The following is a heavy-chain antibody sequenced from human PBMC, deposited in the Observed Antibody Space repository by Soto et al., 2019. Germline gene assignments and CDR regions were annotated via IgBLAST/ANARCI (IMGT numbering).Heavy chain of an antibody. CDR2: ISGSGGST. V-gene: IGHV3-23*01. CDR3: AKERGWSVLYYFDY. D-gene: IGHD6-19*01. J-gene: IGHJ4*02. Sequence: GGSLKLSCAASGFTFSSYAMSWVRHAPGKGLEWFSAISGSGGSTYYADPVKGRFTISRDNSKNTLYLQMNSLRAEDTAVYYCAKERGWSVLYYFDYWGKGTLVTVSS. CDR1: GFTFSSYA.